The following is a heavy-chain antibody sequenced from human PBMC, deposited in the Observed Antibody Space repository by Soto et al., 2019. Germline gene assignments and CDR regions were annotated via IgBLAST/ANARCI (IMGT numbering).Heavy chain of an antibody. CDR2: ISGSGGST. CDR3: AENGFH. CDR1: GFTFSSYT. J-gene: IGHJ4*02. Sequence: GGSLRLSCVVSGFTFSSYTMSWVRQAPGKGLEWVSSISGSGGSTYYADSVKGRFTISRDNSKNTLYLQMNSLRAEDTAIYYCAENGFHRGLGTLVTVSS. V-gene: IGHV3-23*01.